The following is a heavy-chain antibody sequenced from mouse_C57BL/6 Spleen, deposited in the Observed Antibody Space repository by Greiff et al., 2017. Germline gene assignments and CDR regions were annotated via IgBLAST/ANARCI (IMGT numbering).Heavy chain of an antibody. Sequence: QVHVKQSGAELVRPGASVTLSCKASGYTFTDYEMHWVKQTPVHGLEWIGAIDPETGGTAYNQKFKGKAILTADKSSSTAYMELRSLTSEDSAVYYCTRRWGIYYDYDEGMDYWGQGTSVTVSS. D-gene: IGHD2-4*01. J-gene: IGHJ4*01. CDR1: GYTFTDYE. V-gene: IGHV1-15*01. CDR2: IDPETGGT. CDR3: TRRWGIYYDYDEGMDY.